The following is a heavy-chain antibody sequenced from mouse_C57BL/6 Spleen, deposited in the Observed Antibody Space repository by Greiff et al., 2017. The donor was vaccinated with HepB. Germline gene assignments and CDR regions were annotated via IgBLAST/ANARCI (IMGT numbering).Heavy chain of an antibody. CDR3: TRTGDSNFYYAMDY. V-gene: IGHV5-9-1*02. J-gene: IGHJ4*01. CDR1: GFTFSSYA. CDR2: ISSGGDYI. Sequence: EVKLMESGEGLVKPGGSLKLSCAASGFTFSSYAMSWVRQTPEKRLEWVAYISSGGDYIYYADTVKGRFTISRDNARNTLYLQMSSLKSEDTAMYYCTRTGDSNFYYAMDYWGQGTSVTVSS. D-gene: IGHD2-5*01.